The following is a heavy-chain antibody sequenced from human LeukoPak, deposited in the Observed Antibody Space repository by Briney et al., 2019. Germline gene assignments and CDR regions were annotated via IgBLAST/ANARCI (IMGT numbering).Heavy chain of an antibody. CDR2: ISGGGSST. CDR1: GFTFSNYA. Sequence: PGGSLRLSCAASGFTFSNYAMSWVRQAPGKGLEWVSAISGGGSSTYYADSVKGRFTISRDNSKNTLYLQMNSLRAEDTAVYYCARAHSSTWSSYFDSWGQGTLVTVSS. V-gene: IGHV3-23*01. J-gene: IGHJ4*02. CDR3: ARAHSSTWSSYFDS. D-gene: IGHD6-13*01.